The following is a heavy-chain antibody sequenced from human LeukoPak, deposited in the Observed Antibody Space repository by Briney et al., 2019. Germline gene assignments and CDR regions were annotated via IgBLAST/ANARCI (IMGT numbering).Heavy chain of an antibody. V-gene: IGHV4-4*07. CDR3: ARATWEYYYDSSAWYYYYYMDV. CDR2: IYSSGST. CDR1: GGSISSYY. Sequence: SETLSLTCTVSGGSISSYYWSWIRQPAGKGLEWIGRIYSSGSTNYNPSLKSRVTMSVDTSKNQFSLKLSSVTAADTALYYCARATWEYYYDSSAWYYYYYMDVWGKGTTVTISS. D-gene: IGHD3-22*01. J-gene: IGHJ6*03.